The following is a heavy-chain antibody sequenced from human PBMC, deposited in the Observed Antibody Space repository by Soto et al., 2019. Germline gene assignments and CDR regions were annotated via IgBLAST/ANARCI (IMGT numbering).Heavy chain of an antibody. V-gene: IGHV3-33*01. CDR3: ARDAIFGVVTDPGENYGMDV. J-gene: IGHJ6*02. Sequence: LRLSCAASGFTFSSYGMHWVRQAPGKGLEWVAVIWYDGSNKYYADSVKGRFTISRDNSKNTLYLQMNSLRAEDTAVYYCARDAIFGVVTDPGENYGMDVWGQGTTVTVSS. D-gene: IGHD3-3*01. CDR1: GFTFSSYG. CDR2: IWYDGSNK.